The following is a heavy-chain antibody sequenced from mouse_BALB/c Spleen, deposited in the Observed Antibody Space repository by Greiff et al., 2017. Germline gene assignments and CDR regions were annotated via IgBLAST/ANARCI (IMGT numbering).Heavy chain of an antibody. D-gene: IGHD1-1*01. J-gene: IGHJ3*01. CDR3: ARELRLAWFAD. V-gene: IGHV5-6-3*01. CDR1: GFTFSSYG. CDR2: INSNGGST. Sequence: EVQLVESGGGLVKPGGSLKLSCAASGFTFSSYGMSWVRQTPDKRLELVATINSNGGSTYYPDSVKGRFTISRDNAKNTLYLQMSSLKSEDTAMYYCARELRLAWFADWGQGTLVTVSA.